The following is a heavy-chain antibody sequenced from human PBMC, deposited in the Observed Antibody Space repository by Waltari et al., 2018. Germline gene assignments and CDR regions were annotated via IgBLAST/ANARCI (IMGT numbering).Heavy chain of an antibody. D-gene: IGHD6-13*01. V-gene: IGHV3-23*03. CDR1: GFTFSSYA. CDR3: AKDRGSSWDYYYYYYMDV. Sequence: EVQLLESGGGLVQPGGSLRLSCAASGFTFSSYAMSWVRQAPGKGLEWVSVIYSGGSNTYYADSVKGRFTISRDNSKNTLYLQLNSLRAEDTAVYYCAKDRGSSWDYYYYYYMDVWGKGTTVTVSS. J-gene: IGHJ6*03. CDR2: IYSGGSNT.